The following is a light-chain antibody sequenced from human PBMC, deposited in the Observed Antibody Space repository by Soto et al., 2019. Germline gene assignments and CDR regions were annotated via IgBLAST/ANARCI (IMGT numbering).Light chain of an antibody. CDR3: QQYGSSQYT. Sequence: EIVLTQSPGTLSLSPGERATLSCGTSQSVGSTYLAWYQQRPGQAPRLLIYSAFRRATGIPDRFSGSRSGTDFTLTIIRLEPEDFAVYYCQQYGSSQYTFGQGTKLEI. CDR2: SAF. J-gene: IGKJ2*01. CDR1: QSVGSTY. V-gene: IGKV3-20*01.